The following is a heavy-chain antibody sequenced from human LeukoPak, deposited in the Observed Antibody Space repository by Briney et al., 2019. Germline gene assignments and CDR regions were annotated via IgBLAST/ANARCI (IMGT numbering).Heavy chain of an antibody. CDR3: ARALTIFGVVQGDY. D-gene: IGHD3-3*01. Sequence: GASVKVSCKASGYTFTSYGISWVRQAPGQGLEWTGWISAYNGNTNYAQKLQGRVTVTTDTSTSTAYMELRSLRSDDTAVYYCARALTIFGVVQGDYWGQGTLVTVSS. CDR1: GYTFTSYG. J-gene: IGHJ4*02. V-gene: IGHV1-18*01. CDR2: ISAYNGNT.